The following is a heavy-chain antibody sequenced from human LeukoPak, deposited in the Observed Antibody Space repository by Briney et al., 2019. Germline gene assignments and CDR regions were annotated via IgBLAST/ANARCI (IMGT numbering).Heavy chain of an antibody. Sequence: SETLSLTCAVYGGSFSGYYWSWIRQPPGKGLEWIGEINHSGSTNYNPSLKSRVTISVDTSKNQFSLKLSSVTAADTAVYYCARGVPTIQPGMWLLYPAGNYFDYRGQGTLVTVSS. J-gene: IGHJ4*02. CDR2: INHSGST. CDR1: GGSFSGYY. CDR3: ARGVPTIQPGMWLLYPAGNYFDY. V-gene: IGHV4-34*01. D-gene: IGHD3-3*01.